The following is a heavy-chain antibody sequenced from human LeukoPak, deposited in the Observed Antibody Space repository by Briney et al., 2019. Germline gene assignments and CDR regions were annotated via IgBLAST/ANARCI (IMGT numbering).Heavy chain of an antibody. D-gene: IGHD4-23*01. CDR3: ARDIPFAGPGYGXNXALDI. CDR2: IXXXNGNT. V-gene: IGHV1-18*01. CDR1: GHTFTSXX. J-gene: IGHJ3*02. Sequence: SCKAXGHTFTSXXXXXVRXAPGXGLEXXGXIXXXNGNTNYAEKVQGRVTMTKDTSTSTAYMEVRSLRSDDTAVYFCARDIPFAGPGYGXNXALDIWGQGTMVTVSS.